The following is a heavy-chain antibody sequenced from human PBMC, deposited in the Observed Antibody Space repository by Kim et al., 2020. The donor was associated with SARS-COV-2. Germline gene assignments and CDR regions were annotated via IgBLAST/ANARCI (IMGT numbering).Heavy chain of an antibody. Sequence: SVKVSCKASGGTFSSYAISWVRQAPGQGLEWMGGIIPIFGTANYAQKFQGRVTITADESTSTAYMELSSLRSEDTAVYYCARGDIVVVPAAIWDYYYGMDVWGQGTTVTVSS. CDR2: IIPIFGTA. J-gene: IGHJ6*02. CDR3: ARGDIVVVPAAIWDYYYGMDV. CDR1: GGTFSSYA. V-gene: IGHV1-69*13. D-gene: IGHD2-2*01.